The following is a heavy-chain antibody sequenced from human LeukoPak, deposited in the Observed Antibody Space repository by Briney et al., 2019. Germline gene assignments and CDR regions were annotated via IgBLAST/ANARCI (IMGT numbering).Heavy chain of an antibody. V-gene: IGHV4-34*01. CDR2: INHSGST. D-gene: IGHD3-10*01. CDR3: ARWRLVYYGSGSYSAYGMDV. J-gene: IGHJ6*04. CDR1: GGSFSGYY. Sequence: SETLFLTCAVYGGSFSGYYWSWIRQPPGKGLEWIGEINHSGSTNYNPSLKSRVTISVDTSKNQFSLKLSSVTAADTAVYYCARWRLVYYGSGSYSAYGMDVWGKGTTVTVSS.